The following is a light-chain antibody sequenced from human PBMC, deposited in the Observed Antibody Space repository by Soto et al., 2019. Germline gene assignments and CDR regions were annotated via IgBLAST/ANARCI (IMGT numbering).Light chain of an antibody. J-gene: IGKJ3*01. V-gene: IGKV1-27*01. Sequence: DIQMTQSPSSLSASVGDRVTITCRARQGISNYLAWYQQKPGKVPKLLIYAASTLQSGVPSRFSGSGSGTDFTLTISSLQPEDVATYYCQKYNSAPPFTFGPGTKVDI. CDR1: QGISNY. CDR2: AAS. CDR3: QKYNSAPPFT.